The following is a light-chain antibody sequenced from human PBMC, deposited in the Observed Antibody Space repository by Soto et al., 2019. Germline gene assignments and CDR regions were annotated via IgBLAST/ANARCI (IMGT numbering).Light chain of an antibody. CDR2: GAS. J-gene: IGKJ1*01. CDR3: QQYNNWPSWT. V-gene: IGKV3-15*01. Sequence: EIAMTQSPATLSVSPGERATLSCRASQSVSSNLAWYQQKPGQAPRLLIYGASTRATGIPARFSGSGSGTEFTLTISSLQSEDFAVYYCQQYNNWPSWTFGQGTKVDI. CDR1: QSVSSN.